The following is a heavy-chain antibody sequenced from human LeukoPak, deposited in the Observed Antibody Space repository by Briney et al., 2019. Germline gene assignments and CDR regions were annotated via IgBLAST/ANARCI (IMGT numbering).Heavy chain of an antibody. D-gene: IGHD3-10*01. J-gene: IGHJ4*02. Sequence: GGSLRLSCAASGFTFSSYDMHWVRQATGKGLEWVSAISTAGDTYYPGSVKGRFTISRENAKNSLYLQMNSLRAGDTAVCYCARGLSYGSGRLYDYWGQGTLVTVSS. V-gene: IGHV3-13*01. CDR2: ISTAGDT. CDR3: ARGLSYGSGRLYDY. CDR1: GFTFSSYD.